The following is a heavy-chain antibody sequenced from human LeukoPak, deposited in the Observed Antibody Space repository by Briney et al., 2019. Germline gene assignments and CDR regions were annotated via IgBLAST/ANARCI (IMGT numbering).Heavy chain of an antibody. V-gene: IGHV3-21*01. CDR1: GFTFSSYN. J-gene: IGHJ6*02. CDR3: ARDEFYYYYAMDV. Sequence: GGSLRLSCAASGFTFSSYNMNWVRQARGKGLEWVSAISSSSSYIYYADSVKGRFTISRDNAKNSLYLQMNSLRAEDTAVYYCARDEFYYYYAMDVWGQGTTVTVSS. CDR2: ISSSSSYI.